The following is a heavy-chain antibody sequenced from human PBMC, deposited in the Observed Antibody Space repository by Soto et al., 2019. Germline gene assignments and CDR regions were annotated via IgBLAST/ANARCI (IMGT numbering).Heavy chain of an antibody. CDR1: GFSLTTFSVG. J-gene: IGHJ2*01. V-gene: IGHV2-5*02. Sequence: QITLKESGPTLVKPTQTLTLTCTFSGFSLTTFSVGVGWIRQPPGKALEWLALISWDDDKRYSPSLRSRLTITKDTSKNQVVLTMTNMDPVDTATYYCAQRPQGSGSYEAGYFGVWGLGTLVTVSS. D-gene: IGHD3-10*01. CDR3: AQRPQGSGSYEAGYFGV. CDR2: ISWDDDK.